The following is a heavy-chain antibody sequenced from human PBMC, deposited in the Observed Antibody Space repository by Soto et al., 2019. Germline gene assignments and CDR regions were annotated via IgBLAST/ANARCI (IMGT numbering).Heavy chain of an antibody. CDR2: ISSSSSTI. CDR1: GGTFSSYS. CDR3: ARDLVYEPYFDY. J-gene: IGHJ4*02. Sequence: WGSLRLSCAASGGTFSSYSRNWVRQAPGKGLEWVSYISSSSSTIYYADSVKGRFTISRDNAKNSLYLQMNSLRDEDTAVYYCARDLVYEPYFDYWGQGTLVTVSS. D-gene: IGHD3-22*01. V-gene: IGHV3-48*02.